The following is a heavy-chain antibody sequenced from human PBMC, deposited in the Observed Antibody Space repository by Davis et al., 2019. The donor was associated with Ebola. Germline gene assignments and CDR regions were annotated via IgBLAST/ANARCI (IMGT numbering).Heavy chain of an antibody. CDR1: GFTFSSYA. D-gene: IGHD5-12*01. V-gene: IGHV3-23*01. Sequence: GESLKISCAASGFTFSSYAMSWVRQAPGKGLEWVSAISGSGGSTYYADSVKGRFTISRDNSKNTLYLQMNSLRAEDTAVYYCARDRVIYSGYEYFDYWGQGILVTVSS. CDR3: ARDRVIYSGYEYFDY. CDR2: ISGSGGST. J-gene: IGHJ4*02.